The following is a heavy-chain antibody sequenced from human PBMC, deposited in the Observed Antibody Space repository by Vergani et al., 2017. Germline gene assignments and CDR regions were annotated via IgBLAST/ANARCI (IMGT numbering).Heavy chain of an antibody. CDR2: IYTSGST. J-gene: IGHJ4*02. V-gene: IGHV4-61*02. D-gene: IGHD2-15*01. CDR3: ARALHYCSGGSCYEGHFDY. CDR1: GGSISSGSYY. Sequence: QVQLQESGPGLVKPSQTLSLTCTVSGGSISSGSYYWSWIRQPAGKGLEWIGRIYTSGSTNYNPSLKSRGTISVDTSKNQFSLKLSSVTAADTAVYYCARALHYCSGGSCYEGHFDYWGQGTLVTVSS.